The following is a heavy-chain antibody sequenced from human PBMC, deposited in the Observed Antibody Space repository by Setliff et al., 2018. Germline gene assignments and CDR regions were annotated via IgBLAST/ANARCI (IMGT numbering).Heavy chain of an antibody. D-gene: IGHD6-13*01. CDR3: VRDRAAYSYGLDV. Sequence: PSETLSLTCTVSGGSISPYSWSWIRQPPGKGLEWIGYIYHNGNTNFNPSLKTRVTMSVDPSKNQFALNLRSVTAADTAVYYCVRDRAAYSYGLDVWAQGTTVTV. J-gene: IGHJ6*02. CDR1: GGSISPYS. V-gene: IGHV4-59*01. CDR2: IYHNGNT.